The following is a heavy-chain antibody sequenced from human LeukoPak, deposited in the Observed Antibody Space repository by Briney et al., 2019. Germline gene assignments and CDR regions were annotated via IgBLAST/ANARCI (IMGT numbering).Heavy chain of an antibody. CDR1: GFTVSSNY. CDR2: IYSGGST. V-gene: IGHV3-53*01. CDR3: ARGALLGTDY. D-gene: IGHD3-10*01. Sequence: SGGSLRLSCAASGFTVSSNYMSWVRQAPGKGLEWVSVIYSGGSTYYADSVKGRFTISRDNAKNSLYLQMNSLRAEDTAVYYCARGALLGTDYWGQGTLVTVSS. J-gene: IGHJ4*02.